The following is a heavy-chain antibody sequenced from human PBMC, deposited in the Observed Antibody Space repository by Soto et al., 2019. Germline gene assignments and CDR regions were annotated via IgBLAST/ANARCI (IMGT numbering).Heavy chain of an antibody. CDR2: IIPILGIA. D-gene: IGHD3-22*01. J-gene: IGHJ3*02. Sequence: EASVKVSCKASGGTFSSYTISWVRQAPGQGLEWMGRIIPILGIANYAQKFQGRVTITADKSTSTAYMELSSLRSEDTAVYYCVRAPYYYDSSGFEPHAFDIWGQGTMVTVSS. V-gene: IGHV1-69*02. CDR3: VRAPYYYDSSGFEPHAFDI. CDR1: GGTFSSYT.